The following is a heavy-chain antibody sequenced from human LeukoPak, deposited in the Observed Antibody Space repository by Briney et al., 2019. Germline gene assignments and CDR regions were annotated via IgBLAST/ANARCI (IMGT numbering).Heavy chain of an antibody. J-gene: IGHJ6*02. CDR1: GYTFTSNG. CDR3: ARVAATIYWYYGMDV. Sequence: ASVKVSCKASGYTFTSNGISWVRQAPGQGLEWMGWISAYNGNTNYALKVQGRVTMTTDTSTSTGYMELRSLRSDDTAVYYCARVAATIYWYYGMDVWGQGTTVTVPS. D-gene: IGHD6-13*01. CDR2: ISAYNGNT. V-gene: IGHV1-18*01.